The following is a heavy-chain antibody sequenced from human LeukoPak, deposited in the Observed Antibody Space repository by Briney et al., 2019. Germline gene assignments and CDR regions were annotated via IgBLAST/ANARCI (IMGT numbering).Heavy chain of an antibody. CDR1: GGTFSSYA. Sequence: SVKVSCKASGGTFSSYAISWVRQAPGQGLEWMGGIIPIFGTANYAQKFQGRVTITTDESTSTAYMELSSLRSEDTAVYYCAREEVYCSSTSCYRGRYFDYWGQGTLVTVSS. CDR2: IIPIFGTA. V-gene: IGHV1-69*05. CDR3: AREEVYCSSTSCYRGRYFDY. D-gene: IGHD2-2*02. J-gene: IGHJ4*02.